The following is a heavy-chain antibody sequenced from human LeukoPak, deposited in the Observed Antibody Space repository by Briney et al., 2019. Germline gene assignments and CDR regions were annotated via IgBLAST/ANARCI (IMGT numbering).Heavy chain of an antibody. CDR1: GFIFRKHP. J-gene: IGHJ4*02. D-gene: IGHD3-22*01. CDR2: ISDTGGGA. Sequence: GGSLRLSCEASGFIFRKHPMSWVRQAPGMGLEWVSSISDTGGGAYYADSVKGLFTISRDNSGNTLYLQMNSLRAEDTAVYYCGYFYGSGGYDYWGQGTLVIVSS. V-gene: IGHV3-23*01. CDR3: GYFYGSGGYDY.